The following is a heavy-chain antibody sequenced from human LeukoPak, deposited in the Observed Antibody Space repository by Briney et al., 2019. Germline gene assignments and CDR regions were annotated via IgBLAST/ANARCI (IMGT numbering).Heavy chain of an antibody. V-gene: IGHV3-74*01. CDR2: IDREGDTK. CDR3: ARGGHWFDP. CDR1: GFTFSTYW. J-gene: IGHJ5*02. Sequence: GGSLRLSCAASGFTFSTYWMHWVRQAPGKGLMWVSRIDREGDTKNYVDSVKGRFTISRDNAKNTLYLQMNTLRAEDTAVYYCARGGHWFDPWGQGTLVTVSS.